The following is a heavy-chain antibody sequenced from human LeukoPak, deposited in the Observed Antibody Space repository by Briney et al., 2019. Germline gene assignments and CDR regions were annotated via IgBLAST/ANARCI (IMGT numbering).Heavy chain of an antibody. CDR3: AGGITGGDY. CDR2: INPNGGGT. D-gene: IGHD1-14*01. V-gene: IGHV1-2*02. J-gene: IGHJ4*02. CDR1: GYTFTGYY. Sequence: ASVKVSCKASGYTFTGYYIHWVRQAPGQGLEWMGWINPNGGGTNYAQKFQGRVTMTRDTSISTAYMEMSRLRSNDTALYYCAGGITGGDYWGQGTLVTVSS.